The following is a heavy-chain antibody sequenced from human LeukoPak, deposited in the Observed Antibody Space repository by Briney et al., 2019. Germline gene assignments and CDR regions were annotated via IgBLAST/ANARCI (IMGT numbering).Heavy chain of an antibody. J-gene: IGHJ4*02. CDR1: GFTFSSYA. CDR3: ARSSGAYRSFDY. V-gene: IGHV4-59*01. CDR2: IYYSGTT. Sequence: PGGSLRLSCAASGFTFSSYAMSWIRQPPGKGLEWIGYIYYSGTTDYNPSLKNRVTISVDTSNNQFSLKVSSVTAADTAVYYCARSSGAYRSFDYWGQGTLVPVSS. D-gene: IGHD1-26*01.